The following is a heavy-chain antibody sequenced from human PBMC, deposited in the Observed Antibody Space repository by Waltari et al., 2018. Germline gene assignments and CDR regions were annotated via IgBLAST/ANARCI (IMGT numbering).Heavy chain of an antibody. J-gene: IGHJ4*02. D-gene: IGHD3-10*01. V-gene: IGHV1-18*01. CDR1: GYTFTSYG. CDR3: ARAGYYYGSGSYYNDDY. Sequence: QVQLLQSGAEVTKPGASVNVSCKASGYTFTSYGISCVRQAPGQGVEWMGWISAYNGNTNYAQKLQGRVTMTTDTSTSTAYMELRSLRSDDTAVYYCARAGYYYGSGSYYNDDYWGQGTLVTVSS. CDR2: ISAYNGNT.